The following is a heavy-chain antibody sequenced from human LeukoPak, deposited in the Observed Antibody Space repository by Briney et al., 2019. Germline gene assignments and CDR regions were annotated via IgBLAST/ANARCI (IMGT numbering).Heavy chain of an antibody. J-gene: IGHJ1*01. CDR1: GFTFSTYW. CDR2: IKSDGST. D-gene: IGHD3-22*01. CDR3: ARAPSAIGGYGPEYFGH. V-gene: IGHV3-74*01. Sequence: GGSLRLSCAASGFTFSTYWMHWVRQAPGKGLVWVSRIKSDGSTNYADSVKGRFTISRDNAKNTVSLQMNSLRPEDTGVYYCARAPSAIGGYGPEYFGHWGQGILVNVSS.